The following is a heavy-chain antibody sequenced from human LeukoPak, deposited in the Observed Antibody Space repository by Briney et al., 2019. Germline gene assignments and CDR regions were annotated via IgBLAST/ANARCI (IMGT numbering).Heavy chain of an antibody. CDR2: INQDGSEE. CDR3: AKGHCTNGICWLD. V-gene: IGHV3-7*03. D-gene: IGHD2-8*01. Sequence: GGSLRLSCAASGFTLSSFWMAWVRQAPGKGLEWVANINQDGSEERYVDAVKGRFTISRDNAKNSVHLQMNSLRAEDTAVYYCAKGHCTNGICWLDWGQGTLVTVSS. CDR1: GFTLSSFW. J-gene: IGHJ4*02.